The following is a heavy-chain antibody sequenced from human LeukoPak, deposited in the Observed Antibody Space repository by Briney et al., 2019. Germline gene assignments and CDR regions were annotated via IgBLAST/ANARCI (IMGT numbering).Heavy chain of an antibody. CDR2: FSGSGGST. J-gene: IGHJ4*02. Sequence: PGGSLRLSCAASGFTFSTYAMSWVRQAPGKGLEWVSAFSGSGGSTYYAGSVKGRFTISRDNSKNTLYLQMNSLRAEDTAVYYCAKAYFGVVIVFDYWGQGTLVTVSS. D-gene: IGHD3-3*01. V-gene: IGHV3-23*01. CDR1: GFTFSTYA. CDR3: AKAYFGVVIVFDY.